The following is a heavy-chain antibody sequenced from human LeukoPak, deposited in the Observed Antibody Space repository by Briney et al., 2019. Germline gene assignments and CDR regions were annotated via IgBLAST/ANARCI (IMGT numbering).Heavy chain of an antibody. Sequence: KPGGSLRLSCAAPGFTFSDYYMSWIRQAPGKGLEWVSYISSTSSYTNYADSVKGRFTISRDNAKNSLHLQMNSLRAEDTAVYYCARSYGWLPGGMWGQGTLVTVSS. CDR1: GFTFSDYY. J-gene: IGHJ4*02. V-gene: IGHV3-11*03. CDR3: ARSYGWLPGGM. D-gene: IGHD5-12*01. CDR2: ISSTSSYT.